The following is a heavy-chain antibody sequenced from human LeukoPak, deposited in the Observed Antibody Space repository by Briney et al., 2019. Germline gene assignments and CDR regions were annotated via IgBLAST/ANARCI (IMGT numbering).Heavy chain of an antibody. Sequence: SETLSLTCAVYGGSFSGYYWSWIRQPPGKGLEWIGEINHSGSTNYNPSLKSRVTISVDTSKNQFSLKLSSVTAADTAVYYCATDSLATAYSDYWGQGTLVTVSS. D-gene: IGHD1-26*01. CDR3: ATDSLATAYSDY. CDR2: INHSGST. CDR1: GGSFSGYY. V-gene: IGHV4-34*01. J-gene: IGHJ4*02.